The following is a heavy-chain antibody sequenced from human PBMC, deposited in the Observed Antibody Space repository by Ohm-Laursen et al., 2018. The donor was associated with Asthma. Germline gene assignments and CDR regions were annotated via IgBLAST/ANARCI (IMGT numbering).Heavy chain of an antibody. J-gene: IGHJ4*02. Sequence: ASVKVSCKASGYTFTGYYMHWVRQAPGQGLERMGRINPNSGGTNYAQKFQGRVTMTRDTSISTAYMELSRLRSDDTAVYYCARDLRYYYDSSGYYYDYWGQGTLVTVSS. CDR2: INPNSGGT. D-gene: IGHD3-22*01. CDR1: GYTFTGYY. V-gene: IGHV1-2*06. CDR3: ARDLRYYYDSSGYYYDY.